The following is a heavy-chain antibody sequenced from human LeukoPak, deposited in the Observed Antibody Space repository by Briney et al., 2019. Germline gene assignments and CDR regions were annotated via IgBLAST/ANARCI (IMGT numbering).Heavy chain of an antibody. CDR1: GFTFNTYA. J-gene: IGHJ4*02. Sequence: GGSLRLSCAASGFTFNTYAMTWVRQAPGKGLEWVSVISGRGDSAYYADSVKGRFTISRDNSKNTLYLQMSILRVEDTAVYYCAKSLHTWNSLFDYCGQGTLLTVSS. D-gene: IGHD1/OR15-1a*01. V-gene: IGHV3-23*01. CDR2: ISGRGDSA. CDR3: AKSLHTWNSLFDY.